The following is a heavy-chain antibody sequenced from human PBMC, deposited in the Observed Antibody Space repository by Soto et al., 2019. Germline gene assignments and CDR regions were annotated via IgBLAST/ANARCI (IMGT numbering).Heavy chain of an antibody. Sequence: EVQLLESGGGLVQPGGSLRLSCAASGFMFSSYAMSWVRQAPGKGLEWVSGISGSGGSTFYADSVKGRFTISRDNSKNTLSLQMNSPSAEDTAVYYCAKELSGWYGRDTNWFDSWGQGTLVTVSS. J-gene: IGHJ5*01. V-gene: IGHV3-23*01. CDR2: ISGSGGST. D-gene: IGHD6-19*01. CDR1: GFMFSSYA. CDR3: AKELSGWYGRDTNWFDS.